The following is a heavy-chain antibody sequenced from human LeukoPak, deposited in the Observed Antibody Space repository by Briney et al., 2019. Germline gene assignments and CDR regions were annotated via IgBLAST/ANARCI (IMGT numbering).Heavy chain of an antibody. CDR2: INPSGGST. CDR3: ASGDFWSGYEFMDV. Sequence: ASVKVSCKASGGTFSSYAISWVRQAPGQGLEWMGIINPSGGSTSSAQKFQGRVTMTRDMYPSTVYMELSSLRSEDTAVYYCASGDFWSGYEFMDVWGKGTTVTVSS. J-gene: IGHJ6*03. CDR1: GGTFSSYA. V-gene: IGHV1-46*01. D-gene: IGHD3-3*01.